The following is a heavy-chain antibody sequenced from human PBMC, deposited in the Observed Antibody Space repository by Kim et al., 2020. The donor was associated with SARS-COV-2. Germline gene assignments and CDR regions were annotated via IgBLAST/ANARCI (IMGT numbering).Heavy chain of an antibody. J-gene: IGHJ6*02. V-gene: IGHV4-39*01. CDR2: IYYSGST. Sequence: SETLSLTCTVSGGSISSSSYYWGWIRQPPGKGLEWIGSIYYSGSTYYNPSLKSRVTISVDTSKNQFSLKLSSVTAADTAVYYCARAKPYYYYGMDVWGQGTTVTVSS. CDR3: ARAKPYYYYGMDV. CDR1: GGSISSSSYY.